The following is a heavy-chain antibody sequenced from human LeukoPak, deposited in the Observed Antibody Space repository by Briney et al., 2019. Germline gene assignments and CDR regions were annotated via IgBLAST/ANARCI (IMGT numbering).Heavy chain of an antibody. D-gene: IGHD2-2*01. CDR2: LYYSGST. Sequence: SETLSLTCTVSGGSISSYYWSWIRQTPGKGLEWIGCLYYSGSTNYNPSLESRVTISVDTSKNQFSLKLSSVTAADTAVYYCARGCSSTSCYDYWGQGTLVTVSS. V-gene: IGHV4-59*08. CDR1: GGSISSYY. CDR3: ARGCSSTSCYDY. J-gene: IGHJ4*02.